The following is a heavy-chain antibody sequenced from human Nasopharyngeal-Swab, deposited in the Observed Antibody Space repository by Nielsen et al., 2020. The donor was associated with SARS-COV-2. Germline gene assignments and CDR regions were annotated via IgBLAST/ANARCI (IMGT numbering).Heavy chain of an antibody. CDR1: GFTVSSNY. V-gene: IGHV3-53*01. CDR2: IYSGGST. Sequence: GESLKISCAASGFTVSSNYMSWVRQAPGKGLEWVSVIYSGGSTYYADSVKGRFTISRDNSKNTLYLQMNSLRAEDTAVYYCARRGYYLPDYYYYYGMDVWGQGTTVTVSS. D-gene: IGHD3-22*01. CDR3: ARRGYYLPDYYYYYGMDV. J-gene: IGHJ6*02.